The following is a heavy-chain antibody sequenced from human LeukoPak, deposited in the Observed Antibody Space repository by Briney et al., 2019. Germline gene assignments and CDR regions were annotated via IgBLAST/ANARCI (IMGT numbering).Heavy chain of an antibody. V-gene: IGHV1-18*01. CDR3: ARDPTVTPYYYGMDV. D-gene: IGHD4-17*01. Sequence: ASVKVSCKASGYTFTSYGISWVRQAPGQGLEWMGWISAYNGNTNYAQKLRGRVTMTTDTSTSTAYMELRSLRSDDTAVYYCARDPTVTPYYYGMDVWGQGTTVTVSS. J-gene: IGHJ6*02. CDR2: ISAYNGNT. CDR1: GYTFTSYG.